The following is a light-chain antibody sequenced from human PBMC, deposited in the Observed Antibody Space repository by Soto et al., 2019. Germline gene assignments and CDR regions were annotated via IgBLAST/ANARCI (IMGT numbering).Light chain of an antibody. CDR3: QQYGNSLT. Sequence: EIVLTQSPGTLSLSPGERVTLSCRASQSVYNNYLAWYQQRPGQPPRTLIYGASSRATGIPDRFSGSGSGTDFPRSISGLEPEDSAVYYCQQYGNSLTFGGGTKVEIK. J-gene: IGKJ4*01. CDR2: GAS. V-gene: IGKV3-20*01. CDR1: QSVYNNY.